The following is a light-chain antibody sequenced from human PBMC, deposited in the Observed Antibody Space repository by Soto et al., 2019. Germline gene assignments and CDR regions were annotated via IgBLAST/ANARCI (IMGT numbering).Light chain of an antibody. J-gene: IGKJ1*01. CDR3: QQYDSSPRT. V-gene: IGKV3-20*01. Sequence: EIVLTQSPGTLSLSPGERATLSCRASQSVSSSFLAWYQQKPGQAPRLLIYGASSRATGIPDRFSGSGSGTDFTLTISRRQPEDCAVYYCQQYDSSPRTFGQGTKVEIK. CDR2: GAS. CDR1: QSVSSSF.